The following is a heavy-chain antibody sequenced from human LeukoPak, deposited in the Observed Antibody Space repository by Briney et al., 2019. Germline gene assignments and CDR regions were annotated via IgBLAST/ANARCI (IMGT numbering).Heavy chain of an antibody. Sequence: GGSLRLSCAASGFTVINNYMSWVRQAPGKGLEWVSLIYSGGTTYYADSVKGRFTISRDNSKNTLYLQMNSLRAEDTAVYYCAKGPPIVVVELAFDYWGQGTLVTVSS. CDR1: GFTVINNY. CDR2: IYSGGTT. J-gene: IGHJ4*02. V-gene: IGHV3-53*01. D-gene: IGHD3-22*01. CDR3: AKGPPIVVVELAFDY.